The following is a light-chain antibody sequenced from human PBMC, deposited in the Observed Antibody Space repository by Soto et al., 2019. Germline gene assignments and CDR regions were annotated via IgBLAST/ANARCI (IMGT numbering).Light chain of an antibody. Sequence: EIVLTQSPGTLSLSPGERATLSCRASQSASSKYLAWYQQKPGQAPRVLIYGTSIRASGVSERFSGGGSGTDFTLTITRLEPEDFAVYYCQQYGSSLFTFGPGTKVDFK. J-gene: IGKJ3*01. V-gene: IGKV3-20*01. CDR3: QQYGSSLFT. CDR1: QSASSKY. CDR2: GTS.